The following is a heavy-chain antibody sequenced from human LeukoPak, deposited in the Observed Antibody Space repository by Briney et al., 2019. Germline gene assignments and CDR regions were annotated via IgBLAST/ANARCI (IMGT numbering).Heavy chain of an antibody. CDR1: GGSFSGFY. V-gene: IGHV4-34*01. D-gene: IGHD5-18*01. CDR2: ISHSGRT. Sequence: SETLSLTCAVSGGSFSGFYWSWIRRPPGKGLEWIGEISHSGRTNYNPSLKSRVTVSINTSKSQFSLKLGSVTAADTAVYYCARHPVDTAMITPWFDPWGQGTLVTVSS. J-gene: IGHJ5*02. CDR3: ARHPVDTAMITPWFDP.